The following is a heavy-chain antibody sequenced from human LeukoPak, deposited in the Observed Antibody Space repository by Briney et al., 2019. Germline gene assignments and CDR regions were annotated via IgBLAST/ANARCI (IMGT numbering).Heavy chain of an antibody. D-gene: IGHD4-17*01. Sequence: PSETPSLTCTVSGGSISSYYWSWIRQPPGKGLEWIGSIYHSGSTYYNPSLKSRVTISVDTSKNQFSLKLSSVTAADTAVYYCARAVTTDAFDIWGQGTTVTVSS. J-gene: IGHJ3*02. V-gene: IGHV4-59*04. CDR3: ARAVTTDAFDI. CDR1: GGSISSYY. CDR2: IYHSGST.